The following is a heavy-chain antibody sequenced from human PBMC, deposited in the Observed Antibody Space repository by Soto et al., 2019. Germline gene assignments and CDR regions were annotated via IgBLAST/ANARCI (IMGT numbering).Heavy chain of an antibody. CDR3: ARGEGWGIAAAVSNWFDP. CDR2: IYYSGST. D-gene: IGHD6-13*01. J-gene: IGHJ5*02. CDR1: GGSISSSSYY. Sequence: SETLSLTCTVSGGSISSSSYYWGWIRQPPGKGLEWIGSIYYSGSTYYNPSLKSRVTISVDTSKNQFSLKLSSVTAADTAVYYCARGEGWGIAAAVSNWFDPWGQGTLVTVSS. V-gene: IGHV4-39*07.